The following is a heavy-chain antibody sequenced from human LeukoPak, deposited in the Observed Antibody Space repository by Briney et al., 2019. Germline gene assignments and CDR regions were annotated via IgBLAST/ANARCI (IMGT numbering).Heavy chain of an antibody. CDR1: GGSISSGGYY. J-gene: IGHJ5*02. V-gene: IGHV4-31*03. Sequence: PSETLSLTCTVSGGSISSGGYYWSWTRQHPGEGLERIGNIYYSGSTYYNPSLKRRLTISVDTSKNQFPLKLSSVTAADTAVYYCARALGSSGYGWFDPWGQGTLVTVSS. D-gene: IGHD3-22*01. CDR3: ARALGSSGYGWFDP. CDR2: IYYSGST.